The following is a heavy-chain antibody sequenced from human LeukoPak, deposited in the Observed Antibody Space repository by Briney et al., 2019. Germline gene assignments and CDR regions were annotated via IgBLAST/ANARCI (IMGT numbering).Heavy chain of an antibody. CDR3: AREKRCNWFDP. V-gene: IGHV4-39*07. D-gene: IGHD2-8*01. CDR1: GGSISSSSYY. CDR2: INHSGST. J-gene: IGHJ5*02. Sequence: SETLSLTCTVSGGSISSSSYYRSWIRQPPGKGLEWIGEINHSGSTNYNPSLKSRVTISVDTSKNQFSLKLSSVTAADTAVYYCAREKRCNWFDPWGQGTLVTVSS.